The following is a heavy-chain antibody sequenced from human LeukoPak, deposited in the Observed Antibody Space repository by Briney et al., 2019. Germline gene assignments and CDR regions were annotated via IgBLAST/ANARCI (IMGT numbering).Heavy chain of an antibody. Sequence: GGSLRLSCAASGFTFDDYGMSWVRQAPGKGLEWVSGINWNGGSTGYADSVKGRFTISRDNAKNSLYLQMNSLRAEDTAVYYCARVEASGYDYGAFDYWGQGTLVTVSS. J-gene: IGHJ4*02. CDR3: ARVEASGYDYGAFDY. CDR2: INWNGGST. D-gene: IGHD5-12*01. V-gene: IGHV3-20*04. CDR1: GFTFDDYG.